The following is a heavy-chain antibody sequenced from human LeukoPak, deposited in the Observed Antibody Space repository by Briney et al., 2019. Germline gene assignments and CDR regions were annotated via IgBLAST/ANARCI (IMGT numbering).Heavy chain of an antibody. CDR3: ARSYYGDQYYFDY. V-gene: IGHV4-30-2*01. Sequence: SETLPLTCAVSGGSISSGGYSWSWIRQPPGKGLEWIGYIYHSGSTYYNPSLKSRVTISVDRSKNQFSLKLSSVTAADTAVYYCARSYYGDQYYFDYWGQGTLVTVSS. CDR1: GGSISSGGYS. J-gene: IGHJ4*02. CDR2: IYHSGST. D-gene: IGHD4-17*01.